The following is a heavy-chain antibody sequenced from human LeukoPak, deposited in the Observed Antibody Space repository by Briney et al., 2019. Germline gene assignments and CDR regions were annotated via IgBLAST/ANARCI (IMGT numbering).Heavy chain of an antibody. CDR2: ITGSGDNT. J-gene: IGHJ4*02. CDR3: AKDLTTVVTPFDY. CDR1: GFIFSNYA. D-gene: IGHD4-23*01. V-gene: IGHV3-23*01. Sequence: GGSLRLSCAASGFIFSNYALMWVRQAPGKGLEWVSSITGSGDNTFYADSVKGRFSLSRDNSKNMLYLQMYSLGAEDTAMYYCAKDLTTVVTPFDYWGQGTLVTVSS.